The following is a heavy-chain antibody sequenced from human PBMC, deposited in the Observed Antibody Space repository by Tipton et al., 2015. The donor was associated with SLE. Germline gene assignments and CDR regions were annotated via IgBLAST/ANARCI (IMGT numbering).Heavy chain of an antibody. Sequence: TLSLTCTVSGGSISSHYWSWIRQPPGQGLEWIGYIYYSGSTNYNPSLESRVTISVDTSKNQFSLKLSSVTAADTAVYYCARASRIGDIWGQGTMVTVSS. D-gene: IGHD3-22*01. CDR2: IYYSGST. V-gene: IGHV4-59*11. J-gene: IGHJ3*02. CDR1: GGSISSHY. CDR3: ARASRIGDI.